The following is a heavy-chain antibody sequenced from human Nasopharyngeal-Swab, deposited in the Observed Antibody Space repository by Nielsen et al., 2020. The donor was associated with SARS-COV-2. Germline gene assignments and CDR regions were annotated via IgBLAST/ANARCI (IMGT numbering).Heavy chain of an antibody. CDR1: GCTFSSYG. J-gene: IGHJ4*02. CDR3: AKDHDTIFSFGDY. Sequence: GASLKISCAASGCTFSSYGMHWVRQAPGKGLEWVAVISYDGSNKYYADSVKGRFTISRDNSKNTLYLQMNSLRAEDTAVYYCAKDHDTIFSFGDYWGQGTLVTVSS. V-gene: IGHV3-30*18. D-gene: IGHD3-9*01. CDR2: ISYDGSNK.